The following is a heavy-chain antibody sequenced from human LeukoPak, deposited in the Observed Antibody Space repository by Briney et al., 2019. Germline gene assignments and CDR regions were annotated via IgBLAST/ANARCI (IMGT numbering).Heavy chain of an antibody. CDR2: IPYSGST. V-gene: IGHV4-59*01. CDR1: GGSISGYY. D-gene: IGHD6-19*01. J-gene: IGHJ5*02. CDR3: AREGQWLPDWFDP. Sequence: PSETLSLTCTVSGGSISGYYWSWIRQPPGQGLEWIGYIPYSGSTNYNPSLKSRVTISLDMSKNQFSLKLNSVTAADTAVYYCAREGQWLPDWFDPWGQGTLVTASS.